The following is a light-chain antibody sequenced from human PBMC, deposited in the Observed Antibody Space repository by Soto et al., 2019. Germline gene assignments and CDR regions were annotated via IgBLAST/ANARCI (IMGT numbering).Light chain of an antibody. CDR1: SSNIGAGYE. Sequence: QSVLTQPPSVSGAPGQRVIISCTGSSSNIGAGYEVHWYQQLPGTAPKLLIYGNNSRPSGVPDRFSASKSGTSASLAITGCQAEDEADYYCQSYDSSLRVLFGGGTKLTVL. V-gene: IGLV1-40*01. CDR2: GNN. CDR3: QSYDSSLRVL. J-gene: IGLJ2*01.